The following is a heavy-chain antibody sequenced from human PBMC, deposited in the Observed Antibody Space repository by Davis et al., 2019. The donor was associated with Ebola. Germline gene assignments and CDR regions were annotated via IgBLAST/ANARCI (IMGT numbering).Heavy chain of an antibody. CDR2: INPNSGGT. D-gene: IGHD5-24*01. CDR3: ARGKPVEMATIGPPYY. J-gene: IGHJ4*02. V-gene: IGHV1-2*02. Sequence: ASVKVSCKASGYTFTGYYMHWVRQAPGQGLEWMGWINPNSGGTNYAQKFQGRVTMTRDTSISTAYMELSRLRSDDTAVYYCARGKPVEMATIGPPYYWGQGTLVTVSS. CDR1: GYTFTGYY.